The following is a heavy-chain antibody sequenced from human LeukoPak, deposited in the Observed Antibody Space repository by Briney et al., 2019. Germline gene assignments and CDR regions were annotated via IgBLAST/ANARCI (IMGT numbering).Heavy chain of an antibody. CDR3: PRGHNSNCSGLDF. J-gene: IGHJ4*02. Sequence: PGGSLRLSCTAWGFSFRGHWVHWARHLPGKGVVWVSRISPTGSTTIYADSVKGRFTVSRDNDKNTLYLQVNHLRAEHTAVYYCPRGHNSNCSGLDFWGQGTPLTVSS. CDR2: ISPTGSTT. V-gene: IGHV3-74*01. D-gene: IGHD1-1*01. CDR1: GFSFRGHW.